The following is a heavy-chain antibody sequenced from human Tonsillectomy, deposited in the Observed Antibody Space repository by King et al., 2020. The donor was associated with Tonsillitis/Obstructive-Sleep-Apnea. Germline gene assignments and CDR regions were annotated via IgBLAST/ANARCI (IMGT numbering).Heavy chain of an antibody. V-gene: IGHV4-4*02. CDR1: GGSISSTNW. J-gene: IGHJ4*02. D-gene: IGHD3-3*01. CDR3: ARDVRFSEWLLWGGFDY. CDR2: IYHSGRA. Sequence: QLQESGPGLVKPSGTLSLTCAVSGGSISSTNWWTWVRQPPGKGLEWIGEIYHSGRANYNPSLKSRVTISVDKSKNQFSLNLSSVTAADTAVYYCARDVRFSEWLLWGGFDYWGPGTLVTVSS.